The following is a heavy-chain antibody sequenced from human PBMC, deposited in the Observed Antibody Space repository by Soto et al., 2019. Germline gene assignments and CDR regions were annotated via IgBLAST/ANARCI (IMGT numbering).Heavy chain of an antibody. Sequence: GASVNVSCKASGFTFTSSAVQWVRQATGQGLEWIGWINPNSGNTSYAQKFQGRVTMTRNTSISTAYMELSSLRSEDTAVYYCARDKEILYWGQGTLVTVSS. CDR2: INPNSGNT. V-gene: IGHV1-8*02. CDR3: ARDKEILY. CDR1: GFTFTSSA. D-gene: IGHD5-18*01. J-gene: IGHJ4*02.